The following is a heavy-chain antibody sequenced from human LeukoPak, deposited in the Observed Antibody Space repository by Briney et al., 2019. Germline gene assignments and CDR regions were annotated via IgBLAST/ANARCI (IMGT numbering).Heavy chain of an antibody. J-gene: IGHJ4*02. V-gene: IGHV5-51*01. CDR3: ARRTDSYSGFDF. D-gene: IGHD3-22*01. CDR2: IYIGDSDA. Sequence: VGVIYIGDSDARYSPSFRGQVTISVDRSLTTAFLQWSSLKASVTAMYYCARRTDSYSGFDFWGQGTLVTVSS.